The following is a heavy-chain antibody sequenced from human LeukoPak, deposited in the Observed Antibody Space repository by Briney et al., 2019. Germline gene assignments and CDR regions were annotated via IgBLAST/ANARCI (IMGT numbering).Heavy chain of an antibody. J-gene: IGHJ4*02. V-gene: IGHV3-7*01. D-gene: IGHD6-6*01. CDR3: AKDLNSSSSEDY. CDR1: GFTFSSYS. CDR2: IKQDRSEK. Sequence: GGSLRLSCAASGFTFSSYSMNWVRQAPGKGLEWVANIKQDRSEKYYVDSVKGRFTISRDNSKNTLYLQMNSLRAEDTAVYYCAKDLNSSSSEDYWGQGTLVTVSS.